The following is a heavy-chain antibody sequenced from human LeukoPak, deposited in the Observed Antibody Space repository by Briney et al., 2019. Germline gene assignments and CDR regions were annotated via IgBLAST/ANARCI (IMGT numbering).Heavy chain of an antibody. CDR2: ISSTSSII. Sequence: PGGSLRLSCGASGFTFSGYSMNWVRQAPGKGLEWVSYISSTSSIISYVDSVRGRFTISRDNAKNSLYLQVNSLRDEDTAVYYCVRESSYAFNIWGQGTMVTVSS. J-gene: IGHJ3*02. CDR1: GFTFSGYS. CDR3: VRESSYAFNI. V-gene: IGHV3-48*02.